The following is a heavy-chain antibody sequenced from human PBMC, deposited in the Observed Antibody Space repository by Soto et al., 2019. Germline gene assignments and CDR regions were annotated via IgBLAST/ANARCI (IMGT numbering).Heavy chain of an antibody. J-gene: IGHJ6*03. D-gene: IGHD2-2*01. CDR1: GFTFSNYA. V-gene: IGHV3-23*01. CDR3: AIRYCSRTTCPPLHSYFYIDV. Sequence: EMQLLESGGGLVQPGGSLRLSCAASGFTFSNYAMTWVRQAPGKGLEWVSGISGSGGSTFYAGSVKGRFAISRDNSKNPLYLHIDSLRAEDTAVYYCAIRYCSRTTCPPLHSYFYIDVWGKGTTVTVSS. CDR2: ISGSGGST.